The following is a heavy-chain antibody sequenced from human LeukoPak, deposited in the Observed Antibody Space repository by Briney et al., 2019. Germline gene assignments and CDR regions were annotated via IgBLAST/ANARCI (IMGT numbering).Heavy chain of an antibody. CDR1: GFTFSSYG. V-gene: IGHV3-30*02. CDR3: AREVFRELLGSLEFDP. D-gene: IGHD1-26*01. Sequence: PGGSLRLSCAASGFTFSSYGMHWVRQAPGKGLEWVAFIRYDGSNKYYADSVKGRFTISRDNSKNTLYLQMNSLRAEDTAVYYCAREVFRELLGSLEFDPWGQGTLVTVSS. CDR2: IRYDGSNK. J-gene: IGHJ5*02.